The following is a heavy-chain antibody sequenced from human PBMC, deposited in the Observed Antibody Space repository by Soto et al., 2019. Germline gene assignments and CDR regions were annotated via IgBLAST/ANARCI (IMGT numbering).Heavy chain of an antibody. Sequence: EVQVVESGGGLVQPGGSLRLSCTASGLTFSSYSMNWVRQAPGKGLEWVSYISSTISTKWYADSVKGRFTISRDNAKNSLYLQMNSLRDEDTAVYYCARAASGSYYFPWYFAYWGQGALVTVSS. D-gene: IGHD1-26*01. CDR2: ISSTISTK. CDR3: ARAASGSYYFPWYFAY. CDR1: GLTFSSYS. J-gene: IGHJ4*02. V-gene: IGHV3-48*02.